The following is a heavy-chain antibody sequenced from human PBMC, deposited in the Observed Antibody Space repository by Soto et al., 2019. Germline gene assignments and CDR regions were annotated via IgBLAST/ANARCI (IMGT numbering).Heavy chain of an antibody. CDR1: GGTFSSYA. CDR3: ARRRDYDSSGFWFDP. V-gene: IGHV1-69*13. J-gene: IGHJ5*02. D-gene: IGHD3-22*01. Sequence: SVKVSCKASGGTFSSYAISWVLQAPGQGLEWMGGIIPIFGTANYAQKFQGRVTITADESTSTAYMELSSLRSEDTAVYYCARRRDYDSSGFWFDPWGQGTLVTVSS. CDR2: IIPIFGTA.